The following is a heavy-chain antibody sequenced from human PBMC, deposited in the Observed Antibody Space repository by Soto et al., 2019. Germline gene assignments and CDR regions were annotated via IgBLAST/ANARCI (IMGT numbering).Heavy chain of an antibody. D-gene: IGHD6-13*01. Sequence: PSETLSLTCTVSGGSIRSGGYFWSWVRQHPGKGLEWIGHIYYRGGTSYNPSLESRVAMSVDTSKNEFTLKVNSVTAADTAIYYCARFAKEENPKLESWYAFDFWGRGSVVT. CDR2: IYYRGGT. CDR3: ARFAKEENPKLESWYAFDF. V-gene: IGHV4-31*03. J-gene: IGHJ4*01. CDR1: GGSIRSGGYF.